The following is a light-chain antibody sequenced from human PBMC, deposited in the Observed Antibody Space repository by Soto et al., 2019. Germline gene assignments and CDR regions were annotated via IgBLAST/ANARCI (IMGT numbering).Light chain of an antibody. J-gene: IGKJ5*01. V-gene: IGKV3-11*01. CDR3: QQRSNWRDT. Sequence: EIVLTQSPATLSLSPGERATLSCRASQSVSSYLAWYQQKPGQAPGLLIYDASNRATGIPARFSGSGSGTDFTLTISSLEPEDFAVYYCQQRSNWRDTFGQGTRLEIK. CDR2: DAS. CDR1: QSVSSY.